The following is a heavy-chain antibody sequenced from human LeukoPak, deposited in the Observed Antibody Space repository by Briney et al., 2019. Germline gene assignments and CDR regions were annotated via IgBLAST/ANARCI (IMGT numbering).Heavy chain of an antibody. CDR2: NNHSAST. J-gene: IGHJ4*02. Sequence: SETLSLTWAVYGPSFSGYYSSWIRQPPVRGLEVIGENNHSASTNYNPSLKSRVTISVDTSENQFSLKLSSVTAADTAVYYCARQALRLAGFDYWGQGTLVTVSS. CDR3: ARQALRLAGFDY. V-gene: IGHV4-34*01. D-gene: IGHD6-6*01. CDR1: GPSFSGYY.